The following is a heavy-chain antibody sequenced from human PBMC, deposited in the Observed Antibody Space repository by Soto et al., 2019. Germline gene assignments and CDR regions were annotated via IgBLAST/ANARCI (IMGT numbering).Heavy chain of an antibody. CDR1: GFTFSDYY. J-gene: IGHJ1*01. CDR2: ISGSGAST. CDR3: AKGVPGIAVAGTGYFQH. V-gene: IGHV3-23*01. D-gene: IGHD6-19*01. Sequence: PGGSLRLSCAASGFTFSDYYMSWIRQAPGKGLEWVSGISGSGASTYYADSVKGRFTISRDNSKNTLYLQMNSLRAEDTAVYYCAKGVPGIAVAGTGYFQHWGQGTLVTVSS.